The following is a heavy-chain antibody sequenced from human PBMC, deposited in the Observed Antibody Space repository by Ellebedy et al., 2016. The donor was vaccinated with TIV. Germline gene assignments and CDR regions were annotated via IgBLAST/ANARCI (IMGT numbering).Heavy chain of an antibody. CDR1: GYTFTSFD. CDR2: MNPNSGNT. J-gene: IGHJ6*02. D-gene: IGHD3-10*01. Sequence: ASVKVSXKASGYTFTSFDINWVRQATGQGLESLGWMNPNSGNTGYAQKFQGRVTMTRDNSISTVYMELTSLSSEDTAVYYCTRTLIRGRPGMDVWGQGTTVAVS. V-gene: IGHV1-8*01. CDR3: TRTLIRGRPGMDV.